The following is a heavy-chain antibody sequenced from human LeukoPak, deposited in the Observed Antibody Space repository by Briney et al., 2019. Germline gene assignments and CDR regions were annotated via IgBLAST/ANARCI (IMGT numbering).Heavy chain of an antibody. CDR2: MNPNSGNT. CDR3: ARRYCSSTRCRFDP. Sequence: EASLKVSCKASGYTFTSYDINWVRQATGQGLEWMGWMNPNSGNTDYAQKFQGRLTMTRNTSITTPYMELSSLRSEDTAVYYCARRYCSSTRCRFDPWGQGTLVTVSS. V-gene: IGHV1-8*01. D-gene: IGHD2-2*01. J-gene: IGHJ5*02. CDR1: GYTFTSYD.